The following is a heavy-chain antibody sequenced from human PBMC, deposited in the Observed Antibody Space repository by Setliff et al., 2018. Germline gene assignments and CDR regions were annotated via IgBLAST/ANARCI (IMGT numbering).Heavy chain of an antibody. J-gene: IGHJ3*02. Sequence: ASVKVSCKTSGYTFTTYAINWVRQAPGQGLEWMGWINTNTGNPTYAQDFTGRFVFSLDTSVSTAYLQISSLKAEDTAVYYCARDLWFLDYDSGSGAFDIWGQGTMVTVSS. V-gene: IGHV7-4-1*02. CDR2: INTNTGNP. CDR1: GYTFTTYA. CDR3: ARDLWFLDYDSGSGAFDI. D-gene: IGHD3-22*01.